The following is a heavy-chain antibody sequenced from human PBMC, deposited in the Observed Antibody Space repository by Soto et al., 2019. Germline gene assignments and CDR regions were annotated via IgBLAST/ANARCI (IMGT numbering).Heavy chain of an antibody. CDR2: IYSGGST. D-gene: IGHD6-6*01. CDR3: ARVQTKYYSNSLYALDV. CDR1: GFTVSSNY. V-gene: IGHV3-53*01. J-gene: IGHJ6*02. Sequence: PGGSLRLSCAASGFTVSSNYMSWVRQAPGKGLEWVSVIYSGGSTYYADSVKGRFTISRDNSKNTLYLQMNSLGAEETAIYYCARVQTKYYSNSLYALDVWGQGTTVTVSS.